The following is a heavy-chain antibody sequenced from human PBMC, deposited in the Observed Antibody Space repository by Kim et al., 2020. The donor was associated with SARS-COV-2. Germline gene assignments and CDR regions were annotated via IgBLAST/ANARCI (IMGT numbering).Heavy chain of an antibody. V-gene: IGHV3-48*03. CDR3: VHQNWYFDL. J-gene: IGHJ2*01. CDR2: STP. Sequence: STPCYADSVKGPSTLARDNAKNSLYLEMNSRRAEDTAVYYCVHQNWYFDLWGRGTLVTVSS.